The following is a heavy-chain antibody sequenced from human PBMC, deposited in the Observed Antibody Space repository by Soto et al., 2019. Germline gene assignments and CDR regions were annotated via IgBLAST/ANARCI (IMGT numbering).Heavy chain of an antibody. CDR3: ARDRDPYYYGMDV. V-gene: IGHV3-21*01. J-gene: IGHJ6*02. CDR2: ISSSSSYI. CDR1: GLTFSSYS. Sequence: GGSLRLSCAASGLTFSSYSMNWVRQAPGKGLEWVSSISSSSSYIYYADSVKGRFTISRDNAKNSLYLQMNSLRAEDTAVYYCARDRDPYYYGMDVWGQGTTVTVSS.